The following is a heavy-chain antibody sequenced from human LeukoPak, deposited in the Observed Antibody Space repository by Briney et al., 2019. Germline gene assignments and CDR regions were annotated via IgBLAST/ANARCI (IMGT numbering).Heavy chain of an antibody. D-gene: IGHD3-22*01. CDR2: ISYDGSNK. V-gene: IGHV3-30*03. Sequence: GGSLRLSCATSGFTFSSYGMHWVRQAPGKGLEWVAVISYDGSNKYYADSVKGRFTISRDNSKNMLYLQMNSLRAEDTAVYYCATDPIYYGNSGYNVHYFDYWGQGTLVTVSS. J-gene: IGHJ4*02. CDR3: ATDPIYYGNSGYNVHYFDY. CDR1: GFTFSSYG.